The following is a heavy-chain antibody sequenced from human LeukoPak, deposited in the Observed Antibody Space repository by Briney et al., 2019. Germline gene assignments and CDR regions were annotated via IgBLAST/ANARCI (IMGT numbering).Heavy chain of an antibody. CDR1: GYTFTSYD. D-gene: IGHD6-19*01. V-gene: IGHV1-18*01. Sequence: WASVKVSCKASGYTFTSYDVSWVRQAPGQGLEWMGWVSAYNGNTNYAQKLQGRVTMTTDTSTSTAYMELRSLRSDDTAVYYCARVLIAVRSYYYYYMDVWGKGTTVTVSS. CDR2: VSAYNGNT. J-gene: IGHJ6*03. CDR3: ARVLIAVRSYYYYYMDV.